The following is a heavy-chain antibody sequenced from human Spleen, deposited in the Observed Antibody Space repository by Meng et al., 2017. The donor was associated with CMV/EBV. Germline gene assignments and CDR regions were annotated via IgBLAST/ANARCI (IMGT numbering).Heavy chain of an antibody. V-gene: IGHV1-18*01. CDR1: GYTFNGYY. J-gene: IGHJ6*02. CDR2: ISAYHGNT. CDR3: ARDAKLLTTIHHYYGMDV. Sequence: ASVKVSCKASGYTFNGYYMHWVRQAPGQGLEWMGWISAYHGNTHYAQKYQGRVTMTTDTSTSTAYMELRSLRSDDTAVYYCARDAKLLTTIHHYYGMDVWGQGTTVTVSS. D-gene: IGHD2-15*01.